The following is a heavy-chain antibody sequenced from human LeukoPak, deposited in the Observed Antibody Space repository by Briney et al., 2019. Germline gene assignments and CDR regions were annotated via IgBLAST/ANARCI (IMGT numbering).Heavy chain of an antibody. CDR2: ISSSGSTI. V-gene: IGHV3-48*03. D-gene: IGHD6-19*01. CDR1: GFTFSSYE. Sequence: PGGSLRLSCAASGFTFSSYEMNWVRQAPGKGLEWVSYISSSGSTIYYADSVKGRFTISRDNAKNSLYLQMNSLRAEDTAVYYCARDGSSGWFNWFVPWGQGTLVTVSS. J-gene: IGHJ5*02. CDR3: ARDGSSGWFNWFVP.